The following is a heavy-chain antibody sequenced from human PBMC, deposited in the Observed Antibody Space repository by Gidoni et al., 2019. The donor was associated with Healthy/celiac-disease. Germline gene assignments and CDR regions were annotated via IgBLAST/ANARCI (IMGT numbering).Heavy chain of an antibody. J-gene: IGHJ1*01. CDR2: TYYSGST. CDR3: ASYGDYLEYFQH. V-gene: IGHV4-39*07. D-gene: IGHD4-17*01. Sequence: QLQLQESGPGLVKPSETLSLTCTVSGGSISSSSYYWGWIRQPPGKGLEWIGSTYYSGSTYYNPSLKSRVTISVDTSKNQFSLKLSSVTAADTAVYYCASYGDYLEYFQHWGQGTLVTVSS. CDR1: GGSISSSSYY.